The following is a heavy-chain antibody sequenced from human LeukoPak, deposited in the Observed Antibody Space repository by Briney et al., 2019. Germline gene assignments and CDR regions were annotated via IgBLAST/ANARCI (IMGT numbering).Heavy chain of an antibody. V-gene: IGHV3-30*19. D-gene: IGHD5-18*01. CDR1: GFTFSSYG. Sequence: PGGSLRLSCAASGFTFSSYGMYWVRQAPGKGLDCVAFITYDGSDKYYADSVKGRCTISRDNSRDTLYLQMNSLRGEDTAIYYCARNRGYTYDYDSFDPWGQGTLVTVSS. CDR3: ARNRGYTYDYDSFDP. J-gene: IGHJ5*02. CDR2: ITYDGSDK.